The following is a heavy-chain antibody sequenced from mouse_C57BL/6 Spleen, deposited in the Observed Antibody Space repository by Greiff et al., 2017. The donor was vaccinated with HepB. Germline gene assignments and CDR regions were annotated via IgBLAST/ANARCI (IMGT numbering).Heavy chain of an antibody. CDR2: IYPGDGDT. J-gene: IGHJ4*01. CDR3: ARDSYYAMDY. Sequence: QVQLQQSGPELVKPGASVKISCKASGYAFSSSWMNWVKQRPGKGLEWIGRIYPGDGDTNYNGKFKGKATLTADKSSSTAYMQLSSLTAEDAAVYCCARDSYYAMDYWGQGTSVTVSS. CDR1: GYAFSSSW. V-gene: IGHV1-82*01.